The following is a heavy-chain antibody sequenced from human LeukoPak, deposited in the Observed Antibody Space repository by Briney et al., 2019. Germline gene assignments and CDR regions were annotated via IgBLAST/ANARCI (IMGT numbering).Heavy chain of an antibody. V-gene: IGHV4-59*01. Sequence: SETLSLTCTVSGGSISSYYWSWIRQPPGKELEWIGYIYYSGTTNYNPSLKSRVTISVDTSKNQFSLKLCSVTAADTAVYYCARGVYIAAAQYGYWGQGTLVTVSS. D-gene: IGHD6-13*01. CDR3: ARGVYIAAAQYGY. CDR1: GGSISSYY. J-gene: IGHJ4*02. CDR2: IYYSGTT.